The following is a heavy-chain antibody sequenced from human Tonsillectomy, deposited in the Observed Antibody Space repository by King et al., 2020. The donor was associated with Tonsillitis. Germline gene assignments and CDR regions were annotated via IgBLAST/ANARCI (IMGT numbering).Heavy chain of an antibody. Sequence: VQLVESGGGVVQPGRSLRLSCAASGFTFSGHAMHWVRQAPGKWLEWVAVISHDGNNKFYGDSGKGRLTISRDTSKNTGYLQMNGLRLEDPAVYYCARDSIAPECYKTSCYDYWGQGTLVTVSS. V-gene: IGHV3-30*01. D-gene: IGHD2-2*01. CDR2: ISHDGNNK. J-gene: IGHJ4*02. CDR1: GFTFSGHA. CDR3: ARDSIAPECYKTSCYDY.